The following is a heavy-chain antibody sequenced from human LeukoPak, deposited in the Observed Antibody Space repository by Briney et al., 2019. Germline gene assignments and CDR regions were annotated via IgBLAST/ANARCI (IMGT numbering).Heavy chain of an antibody. V-gene: IGHV4-34*01. CDR3: ARVNRRDAYSGASYHYYGMDV. J-gene: IGHJ6*02. Sequence: SETLSLTCAVYGGSFRGYYWSWIRQPPGKGLEWIGEINHSGSTNYNPSLKSRVTISVDTSKNQFSLKLSSVTAADTAVYYCARVNRRDAYSGASYHYYGMDVWGQRTTVTVSS. CDR1: GGSFRGYY. CDR2: INHSGST. D-gene: IGHD5-24*01.